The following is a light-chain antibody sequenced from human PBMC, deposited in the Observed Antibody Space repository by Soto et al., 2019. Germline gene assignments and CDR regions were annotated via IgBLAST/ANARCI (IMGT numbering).Light chain of an antibody. J-gene: IGLJ1*01. V-gene: IGLV2-14*01. CDR1: SSDVGGYNY. Sequence: QSVLSHPASVSWSPGHSITISCTGTSSDVGGYNYVSWYQQHPGKAPKLMIYEVSNRPSGVSNRFSGSKSGNTASLTISGLKAEDEADYYCSSYTSSSTYVFGTGTKVT. CDR2: EVS. CDR3: SSYTSSSTYV.